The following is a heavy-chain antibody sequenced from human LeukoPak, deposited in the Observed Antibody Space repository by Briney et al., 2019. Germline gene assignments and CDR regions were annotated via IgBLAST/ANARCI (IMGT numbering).Heavy chain of an antibody. D-gene: IGHD6-13*01. Sequence: SETLSLTCTVSGGSISSSSYYWGWIRQPPGKGLEWIGSIYYSGSTYYNPSPKSRVTISVDTSKNQFSLKLSSVTAADTAVYYCARRLAGYAFDIWGQGTMVTVSS. J-gene: IGHJ3*02. CDR2: IYYSGST. CDR1: GGSISSSSYY. CDR3: ARRLAGYAFDI. V-gene: IGHV4-39*01.